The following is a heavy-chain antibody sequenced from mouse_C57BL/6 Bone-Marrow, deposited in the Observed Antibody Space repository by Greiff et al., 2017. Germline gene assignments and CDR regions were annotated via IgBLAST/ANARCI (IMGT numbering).Heavy chain of an antibody. CDR2: IYPGSGST. J-gene: IGHJ1*03. CDR1: GYTFTSYW. Sequence: VQLQQPGAELVKPGASVKMSCKASGYTFTSYWITWVKQRPGQGLEWIGDIYPGSGSTNYNEKFKSKATLTVDTSSSTAYMQRSSLTSEDSALYISARAYYSNYWYCDVWGTGTTVTVSS. CDR3: ARAYYSNYWYCDV. V-gene: IGHV1-55*01. D-gene: IGHD2-5*01.